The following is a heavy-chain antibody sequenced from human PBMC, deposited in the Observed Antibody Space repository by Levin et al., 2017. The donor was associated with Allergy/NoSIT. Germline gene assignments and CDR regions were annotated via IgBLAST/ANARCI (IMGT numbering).Heavy chain of an antibody. CDR2: ISASGGST. CDR3: AKLSGGYCTNGVCYLDY. Sequence: GGSLRLSCAASGFTFSSYAMTWVRQAPGKGLEWVSGISASGGSTYYADSVKGRFTISRDNSKNTVYLQMNSLRAEDTAVYYCAKLSGGYCTNGVCYLDYWGQGTLVTVSS. V-gene: IGHV3-23*01. D-gene: IGHD2-8*01. J-gene: IGHJ4*02. CDR1: GFTFSSYA.